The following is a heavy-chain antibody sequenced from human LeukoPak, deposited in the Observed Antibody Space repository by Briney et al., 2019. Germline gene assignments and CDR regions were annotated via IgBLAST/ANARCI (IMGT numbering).Heavy chain of an antibody. D-gene: IGHD3-10*01. CDR2: LSSSSSYI. Sequence: SGGSLRLSCTASGFTFSSYAMNWVRQAPGKGLEWVSSLSSSSSYIYYADSVKGRFTISRDNAKTSLYLQMNSLRAEDTAVYYCARDGEGTSLSFFDYWGLGTLVTVSA. J-gene: IGHJ4*02. CDR3: ARDGEGTSLSFFDY. CDR1: GFTFSSYA. V-gene: IGHV3-21*01.